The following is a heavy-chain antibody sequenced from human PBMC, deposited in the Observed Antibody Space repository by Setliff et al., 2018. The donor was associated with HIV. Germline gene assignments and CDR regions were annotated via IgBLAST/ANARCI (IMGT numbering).Heavy chain of an antibody. Sequence: TLSLTCTVSGGSISSGGYYWSWIRQHPGKGLEWIGYIYYSGSTYYNPSLKSRITMSVDASQNQVSLKLSSVTAADTAVYFCARLEKLDDISYFDYWGQGTLVTVSS. D-gene: IGHD3-3*02. V-gene: IGHV4-31*03. CDR1: GGSISSGGYY. CDR2: IYYSGST. CDR3: ARLEKLDDISYFDY. J-gene: IGHJ4*02.